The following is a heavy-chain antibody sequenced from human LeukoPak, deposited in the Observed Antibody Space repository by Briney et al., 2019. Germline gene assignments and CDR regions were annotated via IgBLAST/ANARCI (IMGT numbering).Heavy chain of an antibody. CDR2: INPNSGGT. CDR1: GYTFTGYY. CDR3: ARTQIVVVVAATLKGSWFDP. J-gene: IGHJ5*02. Sequence: GASVKVSCKASGYTFTGYYMHWARQAPGQGLEWMGWINPNSGGTNYAQKFQGRVTMTRDTSISAAYMELSRLRSDDTAVYYCARTQIVVVVAATLKGSWFDPWGQGTLVTVSS. V-gene: IGHV1-2*02. D-gene: IGHD2-15*01.